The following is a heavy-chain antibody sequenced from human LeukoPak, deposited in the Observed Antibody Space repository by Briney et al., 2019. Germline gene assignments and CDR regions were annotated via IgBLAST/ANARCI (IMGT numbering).Heavy chain of an antibody. Sequence: GGSLRLSCAASGFTFSSYWMHWVRQAPGKGLVWVSRINSDGSSTSYADSVKGRFTISRDNAKNTLYLQMNSLRAEDTAVYYCARAGSSSWCSNRFDPWGQGTLVTVSS. V-gene: IGHV3-74*01. CDR1: GFTFSSYW. CDR3: ARAGSSSWCSNRFDP. D-gene: IGHD6-13*01. J-gene: IGHJ5*02. CDR2: INSDGSST.